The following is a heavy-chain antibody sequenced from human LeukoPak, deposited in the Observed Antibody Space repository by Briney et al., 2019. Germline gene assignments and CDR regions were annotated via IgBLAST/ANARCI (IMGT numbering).Heavy chain of an antibody. CDR3: ARVHRPYNIGLMDY. Sequence: ASVRVSCKTSGFTLKNFAIGWVRHVPGQGLEWMGWISGYNDNTNFAQRLQDRISMATDTSTDTAYMTLRSPRSDDTAVYFCARVHRPYNIGLMDYWGQGAQITVSS. CDR2: ISGYNDNT. CDR1: GFTLKNFA. J-gene: IGHJ4*02. D-gene: IGHD6-25*01. V-gene: IGHV1-18*01.